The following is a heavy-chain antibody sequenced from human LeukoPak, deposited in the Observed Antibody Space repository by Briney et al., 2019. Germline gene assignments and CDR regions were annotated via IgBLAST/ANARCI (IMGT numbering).Heavy chain of an antibody. CDR2: IYYSGST. CDR3: ARHYYYDSSGLDDAFDI. CDR1: GGSISSYY. D-gene: IGHD3-22*01. Sequence: SETLSLTCTVSGGSISSYYWGWIRQPPGKGLEWIGSIYYSGSTYYNPSLKSRVTISVDTSKNQFSLKLSSVTAADTAVYYCARHYYYDSSGLDDAFDIWGQGTMATVSS. J-gene: IGHJ3*02. V-gene: IGHV4-39*01.